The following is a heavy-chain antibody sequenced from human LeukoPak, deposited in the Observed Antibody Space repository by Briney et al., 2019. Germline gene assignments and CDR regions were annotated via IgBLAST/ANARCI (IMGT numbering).Heavy chain of an antibody. CDR3: ARDPSRDGYNWEPYYFDY. Sequence: SVKVSCKISDGTFSTYTISWVRQAPGQGLEWMGGIIPMFGTANYAQKFQGRITFIADESTNTAYMELSSLRSEDTAVYFCARDPSRDGYNWEPYYFDYWGQGTLVTVSS. CDR1: DGTFSTYT. CDR2: IIPMFGTA. V-gene: IGHV1-69*01. J-gene: IGHJ4*02. D-gene: IGHD5-24*01.